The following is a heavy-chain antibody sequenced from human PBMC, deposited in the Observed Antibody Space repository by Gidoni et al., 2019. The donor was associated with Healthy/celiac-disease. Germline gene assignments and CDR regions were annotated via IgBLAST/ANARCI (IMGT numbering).Heavy chain of an antibody. CDR2: IVSGVST. CDR3: ARGKGY. V-gene: IGHV3-53*01. J-gene: IGHJ4*02. Sequence: EVQLVESGGGLIQHGGSLRLSCAASGFTVSSTYLSWVRQAPGKGRGWASVIVSGVSTDSADSVKCRFTISRDNSKNTLYLQMNSLRAEDTAVYYCARGKGYWGQGTLVTVSS. CDR1: GFTVSSTY.